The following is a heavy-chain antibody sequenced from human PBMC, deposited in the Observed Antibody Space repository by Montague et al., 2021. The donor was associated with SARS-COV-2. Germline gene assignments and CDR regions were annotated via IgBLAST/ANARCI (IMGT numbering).Heavy chain of an antibody. CDR2: MPHSRST. Sequence: SETLSLTCTVSGDSISRNSYYWGWIRQPPGKGLEWIGSMPHSRSTYHNPSLKSRVSISVDTSKNQFSLKLSSMTAADTAVYYCAKSAWHNWYLDIWGRGTLVTVSS. CDR1: GDSISRNSYY. V-gene: IGHV4-39*01. J-gene: IGHJ2*01. D-gene: IGHD2/OR15-2a*01. CDR3: AKSAWHNWYLDI.